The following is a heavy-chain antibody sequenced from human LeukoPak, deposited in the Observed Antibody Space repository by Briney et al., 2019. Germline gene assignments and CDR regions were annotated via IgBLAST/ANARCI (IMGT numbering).Heavy chain of an antibody. CDR3: ARDQYTALDY. CDR1: GFTFSSYW. D-gene: IGHD5-18*01. CDR2: ISSSSSYI. Sequence: GGSLRLSCAASGFTFSSYWMNWARQAPGKGLEWVSSISSSSSYIYYADSVKGRFTISRDNAKNSLYLQMNSLRAEDTAVYYCARDQYTALDYWGQGTLVTVSS. V-gene: IGHV3-21*01. J-gene: IGHJ4*02.